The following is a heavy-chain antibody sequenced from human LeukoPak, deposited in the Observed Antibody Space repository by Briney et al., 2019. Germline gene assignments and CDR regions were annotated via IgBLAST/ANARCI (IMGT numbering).Heavy chain of an antibody. D-gene: IGHD5-24*01. J-gene: IGHJ4*02. CDR2: INEDGSET. V-gene: IGHV3-7*01. Sequence: GGCLRLSCVASGFTFSDSWMTWVRQTPGKGLERVANINEDGSETYYVDSVRGRFSISRDNAKNSMYLEMNSLRAEDTAVYFCVRDRGWQQFDYWGQGTLVTVSS. CDR1: GFTFSDSW. CDR3: VRDRGWQQFDY.